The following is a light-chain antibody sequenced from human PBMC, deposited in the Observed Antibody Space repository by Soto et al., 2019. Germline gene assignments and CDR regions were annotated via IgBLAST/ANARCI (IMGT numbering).Light chain of an antibody. Sequence: DIQMTQSPSSLSASVGDRVTITCQASQDLNNYLNWYQQKSGKAPKLLIYDASDLETGVPSRFSGSGSGTDFTFTISSLQPEDIATYYCQQYDNLPLTFGGGTKVEIK. CDR2: DAS. CDR3: QQYDNLPLT. CDR1: QDLNNY. V-gene: IGKV1-33*01. J-gene: IGKJ4*01.